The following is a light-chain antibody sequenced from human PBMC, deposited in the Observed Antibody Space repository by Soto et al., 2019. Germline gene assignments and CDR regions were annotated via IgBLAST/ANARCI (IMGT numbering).Light chain of an antibody. CDR1: QSVSSY. CDR3: LQYHYRPYT. V-gene: IGKV3-11*01. CDR2: DAS. Sequence: EIVLTQSPATLSLSPGERATLSCRASQSVSSYLAWYQQKPGQAPRLLVYDASTRATGIPARFSGSGSGTDFTLSISSLEPEDFATYFCLQYHYRPYTFGQGTMVEI. J-gene: IGKJ2*01.